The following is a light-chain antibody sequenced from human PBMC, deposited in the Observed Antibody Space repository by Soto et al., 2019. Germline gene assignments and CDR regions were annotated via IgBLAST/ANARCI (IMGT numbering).Light chain of an antibody. CDR2: KVS. J-gene: IGKJ1*01. Sequence: DVVMTQSPLSLPVTLGQPASISCRSSQTLLGSDGNTYLNWFQQRPGQSPRRLIYKVSNRDSGVPDRFGGSGSGTNFTLQISRVEAEDVGIYYCMQGTHCPPLTFGQGTKVEIK. V-gene: IGKV2-30*01. CDR3: MQGTHCPPLT. CDR1: QTLLGSDGNTY.